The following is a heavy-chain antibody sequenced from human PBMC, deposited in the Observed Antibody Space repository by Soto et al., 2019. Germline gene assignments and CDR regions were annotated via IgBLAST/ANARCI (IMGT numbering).Heavy chain of an antibody. J-gene: IGHJ6*02. Sequence: SETLSLTCTVSGGSISSYYWSWIRQPPGKGLEWIGYIYYSGSTNYNPSLKSRVTISVDTSKNHFSLKLSSVTAADTAVYYCARGGRRTPVMDVWGQGPTVTVSS. CDR3: ARGGRRTPVMDV. CDR1: GGSISSYY. CDR2: IYYSGST. V-gene: IGHV4-59*01.